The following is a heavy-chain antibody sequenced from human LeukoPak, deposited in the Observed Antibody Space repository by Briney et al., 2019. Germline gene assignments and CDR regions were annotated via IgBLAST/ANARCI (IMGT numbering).Heavy chain of an antibody. CDR3: AKDRSIAARLGDY. J-gene: IGHJ4*02. CDR1: GFTFRSYA. V-gene: IGHV3-23*01. CDR2: ISGNGGIT. Sequence: GGSLRLSCAASGFTFRSYAMNWVRQAPGKGLEWVSTISGNGGITYYADSVKGRFTISRDNSKNTLYLQMNSLRAEDTAVYYCAKDRSIAARLGDYWGQGTLVTVSS. D-gene: IGHD6-6*01.